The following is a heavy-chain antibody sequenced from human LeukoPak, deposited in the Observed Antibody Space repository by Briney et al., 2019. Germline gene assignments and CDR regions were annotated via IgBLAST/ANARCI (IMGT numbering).Heavy chain of an antibody. Sequence: PGRSLRLSCAASGFTFSSYVMHWVRQAPGKGLEWVAGISYDGNNKYYAESVKGRFTISRDNSKNTLYLQMNSLRDEDTAVYYCAKGGAGYCSSTSCLYYFDYWGQGTLVTVST. V-gene: IGHV3-30*18. D-gene: IGHD2-2*01. J-gene: IGHJ4*02. CDR1: GFTFSSYV. CDR2: ISYDGNNK. CDR3: AKGGAGYCSSTSCLYYFDY.